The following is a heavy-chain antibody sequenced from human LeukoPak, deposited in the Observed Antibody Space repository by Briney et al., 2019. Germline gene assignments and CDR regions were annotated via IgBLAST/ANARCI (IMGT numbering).Heavy chain of an antibody. CDR2: ISAYNGNT. CDR1: GYTFTSYG. D-gene: IGHD3-3*01. CDR3: ARAKLLYYDFPPYYYGMDV. V-gene: IGHV1-18*01. Sequence: ASVKVSFKASGYTFTSYGISWVRQAPGQGLEWMGWISAYNGNTNYAQKLQGRGTMTTDTNKRTDYMELRRQRSDDTAVYYCARAKLLYYDFPPYYYGMDVWGQGTTVTVSS. J-gene: IGHJ6*02.